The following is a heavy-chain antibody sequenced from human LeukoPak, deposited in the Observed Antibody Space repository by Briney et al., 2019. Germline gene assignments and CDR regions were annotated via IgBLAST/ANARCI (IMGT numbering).Heavy chain of an antibody. V-gene: IGHV3-48*01. CDR3: AKGYGSGSYSYYFDY. J-gene: IGHJ4*02. CDR1: GFTFSSYS. CDR2: ISSSSSTI. Sequence: GGSLRLSCAASGFTFSSYSMNWVRQAPGKGLEWVSYISSSSSTIYYADSVKGRFTISRDNAKNSLYLQMNSLRAEDTAVYYCAKGYGSGSYSYYFDYWGQGTLVTVSS. D-gene: IGHD3-10*01.